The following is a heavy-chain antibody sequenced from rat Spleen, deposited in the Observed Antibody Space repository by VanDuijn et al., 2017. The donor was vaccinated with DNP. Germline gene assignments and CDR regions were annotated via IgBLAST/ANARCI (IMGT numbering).Heavy chain of an antibody. CDR2: ISPSGGST. D-gene: IGHD1-4*01. CDR1: EFTFSKSD. J-gene: IGHJ3*01. V-gene: IGHV5-19*01. Sequence: EVQLVESGGGLVQPGRSLKLSCAASEFTFSKSDVAWVRQAPTRGLEWVASISPSGGSTYYRDSVKGRFTISRDNANRTLYLQMDSLRSEDTATYYCATSPGPNWFAHWGQGTLVTVSS. CDR3: ATSPGPNWFAH.